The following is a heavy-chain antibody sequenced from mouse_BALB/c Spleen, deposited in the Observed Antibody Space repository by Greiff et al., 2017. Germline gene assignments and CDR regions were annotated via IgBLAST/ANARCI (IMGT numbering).Heavy chain of an antibody. CDR1: GYTFTDYY. CDR2: IYPGSGNT. V-gene: IGHV1-77*01. CDR3: ARQLGRRGMDY. D-gene: IGHD3-1*01. J-gene: IGHJ4*01. Sequence: VQLQQSGAELARPGASVKLSCKASGYTFTDYYINWVKQRTGQGLEWIGEIYPGSGNTYYNEKFKGKATLTADKSSSTAYMQLSSLTSEDSAVYFCARQLGRRGMDYWGQGTSVTVSS.